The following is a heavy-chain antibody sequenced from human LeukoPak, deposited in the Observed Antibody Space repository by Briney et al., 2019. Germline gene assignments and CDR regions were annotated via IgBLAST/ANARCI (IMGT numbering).Heavy chain of an antibody. CDR3: ASPKENNDYYFDY. V-gene: IGHV1-69*13. Sequence: SVKVSCKASGGTFRNYALSWVRQAPGQGLEWMGGLIPLFGRAEYAQKFQGGVTIIADEATNTAYLELSSLTSDDTAIYYCASPKENNDYYFDYWGQGTLVTVST. J-gene: IGHJ4*02. CDR2: LIPLFGRA. D-gene: IGHD1/OR15-1a*01. CDR1: GGTFRNYA.